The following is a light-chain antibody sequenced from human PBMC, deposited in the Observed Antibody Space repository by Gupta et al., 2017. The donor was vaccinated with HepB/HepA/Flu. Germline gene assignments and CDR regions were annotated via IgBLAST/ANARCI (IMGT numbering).Light chain of an antibody. CDR1: QTISIW. CDR3: QQYNSYLS. Sequence: DIQMNQSPSTLSASVGDRVTITCRASQTISIWLAWYQQKPGEAPKLLIYRASSLQTGVPSRFSGSGSGTEFTLTISSLQPDDFATYYCQQYNSYLSFGPGTKVDIK. V-gene: IGKV1-5*03. J-gene: IGKJ3*01. CDR2: RAS.